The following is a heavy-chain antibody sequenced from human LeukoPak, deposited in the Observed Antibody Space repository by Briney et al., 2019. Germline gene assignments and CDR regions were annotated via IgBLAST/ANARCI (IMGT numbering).Heavy chain of an antibody. V-gene: IGHV3-7*01. Sequence: PGGSLRLSCVASGFTFSDYWMSWVRQAPGKGLEWVANIKQDGSEKYYVDSIKGRFTISRDNAKNSLYVQMNSLRAEDTAVYYCARDRVVVVAATGLYGMDVWGQGTTVTVSS. CDR3: ARDRVVVVAATGLYGMDV. CDR2: IKQDGSEK. J-gene: IGHJ6*02. D-gene: IGHD2-15*01. CDR1: GFTFSDYW.